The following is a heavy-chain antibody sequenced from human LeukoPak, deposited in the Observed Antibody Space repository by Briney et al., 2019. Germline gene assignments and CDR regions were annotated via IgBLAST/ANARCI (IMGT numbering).Heavy chain of an antibody. Sequence: ASVKVSCKASGYTFTGYYMHWVRQAPGQGLEWMGWINPNSGGTNYAQKFQGRVTMTRDTSISTAYMELSRLRSDDTAVYYCARDVTDYDILTGYYAEASYFDYWGQGTLVTVSS. V-gene: IGHV1-2*02. D-gene: IGHD3-9*01. CDR2: INPNSGGT. J-gene: IGHJ4*02. CDR1: GYTFTGYY. CDR3: ARDVTDYDILTGYYAEASYFDY.